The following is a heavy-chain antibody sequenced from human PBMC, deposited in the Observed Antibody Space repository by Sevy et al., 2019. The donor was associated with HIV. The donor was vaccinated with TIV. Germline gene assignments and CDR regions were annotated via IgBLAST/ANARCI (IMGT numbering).Heavy chain of an antibody. Sequence: GGSLRLSCTASGFTFGDYAMGWVRQAPGKGLEWVGFIRSKAYGGTTEYAASVKGRFTISRDDSKSIAYLQMNSLKTEDTAVYYCTSSMVYATLYFDYWGQGTLVTVSS. CDR3: TSSMVYATLYFDY. J-gene: IGHJ4*02. D-gene: IGHD2-8*01. V-gene: IGHV3-49*04. CDR1: GFTFGDYA. CDR2: IRSKAYGGTT.